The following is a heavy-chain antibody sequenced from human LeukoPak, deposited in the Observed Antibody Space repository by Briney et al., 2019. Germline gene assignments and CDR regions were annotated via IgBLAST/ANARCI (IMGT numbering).Heavy chain of an antibody. V-gene: IGHV4-39*07. Sequence: SPSETLSLTCTVSGGSITSSGYHWGWIRQPPGKGLGWIGSSYYSGSTYYNPSLKSRVTISVDTSKNQFSLKLSSVTAADTAVYYCAREGYSPHSGGWITRAGIDYWGQGTLVTVSS. CDR3: AREGYSPHSGGWITRAGIDY. CDR2: SYYSGST. D-gene: IGHD6-19*01. J-gene: IGHJ4*02. CDR1: GGSITSSGYH.